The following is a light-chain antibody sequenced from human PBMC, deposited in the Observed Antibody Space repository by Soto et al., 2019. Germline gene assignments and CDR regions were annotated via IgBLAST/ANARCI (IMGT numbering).Light chain of an antibody. V-gene: IGKV3D-15*02. Sequence: EIRMTQSPATLSVSTGERATISCRASQSISSYLAWYQQKPGQAPKLLIYGASPMPSGVPSRFSGGGSGTDFTFTISSLQPEDVATYYCQQYNSSPWTFGQGTKVDIK. CDR2: GAS. CDR3: QQYNSSPWT. CDR1: QSISSY. J-gene: IGKJ1*01.